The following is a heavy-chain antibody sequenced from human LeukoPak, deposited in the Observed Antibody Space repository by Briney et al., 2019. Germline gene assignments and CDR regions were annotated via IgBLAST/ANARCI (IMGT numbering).Heavy chain of an antibody. Sequence: GGSLRLSCAVSGLTFSISGMHWVRQAPGKGLEWVTFIRDDGTGEHYTVSRDHSKNTLYLQMNSLTLEDTAVYYCARDRQWLFPMDVWGQGTTVTVSS. CDR3: ARDRQWLFPMDV. CDR1: GLTFSISG. J-gene: IGHJ6*02. CDR2: IRDDGTGE. V-gene: IGHV3-30*02. D-gene: IGHD3-22*01.